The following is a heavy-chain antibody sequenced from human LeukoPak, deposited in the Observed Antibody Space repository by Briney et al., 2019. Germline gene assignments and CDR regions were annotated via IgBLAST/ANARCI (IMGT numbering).Heavy chain of an antibody. CDR1: GGSFSGYY. CDR3: ARGFVPAAIPWAVWFDP. D-gene: IGHD2-2*02. Sequence: PSETLSLTCAVYGGSFSGYYWSWIRQPPGKGLEWIGDINHSGSTNYNPSLKRRVTISLDTSKNQFSLKLSSVTAADTAVYYCARGFVPAAIPWAVWFDPWGQGTLVTVSS. CDR2: INHSGST. V-gene: IGHV4-34*01. J-gene: IGHJ5*02.